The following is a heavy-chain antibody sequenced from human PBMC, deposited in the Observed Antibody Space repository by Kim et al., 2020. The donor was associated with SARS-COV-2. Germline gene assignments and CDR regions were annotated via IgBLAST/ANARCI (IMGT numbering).Heavy chain of an antibody. J-gene: IGHJ5*02. CDR1: GYSFTSYW. CDR3: ARLSYSSSWYSRWFDP. D-gene: IGHD6-13*01. CDR2: IDPSDSYT. Sequence: GESLKISCKGSGYSFTSYWISWVRQMPGQGLEWIGRIDPSDSYTNYSTSFQGHVTISADKSISTAYLQWSSLKASDTAKYYCARLSYSSSWYSRWFDPWGQGTLVTVSS. V-gene: IGHV5-10-1*01.